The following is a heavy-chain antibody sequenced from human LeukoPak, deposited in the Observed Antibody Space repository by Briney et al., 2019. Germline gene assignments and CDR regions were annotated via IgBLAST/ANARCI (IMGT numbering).Heavy chain of an antibody. CDR3: KAYYYDSSGYYYDY. CDR1: GFTFSSYA. CDR2: IRSKANSYAT. J-gene: IGHJ4*02. Sequence: GGSLRLSCAASGFTFSSYAMHWVRQASGKGLEWVGRIRSKANSYATAYAASVKGRFTISRDDSKNTAYLQMNSLKTEDTAVYYCKAYYYDSSGYYYDYWGQGTLVTVSS. V-gene: IGHV3-73*01. D-gene: IGHD3-22*01.